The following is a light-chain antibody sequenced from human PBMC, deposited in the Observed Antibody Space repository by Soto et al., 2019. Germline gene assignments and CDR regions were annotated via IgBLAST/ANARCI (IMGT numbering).Light chain of an antibody. CDR1: SSDVGGYHY. CDR2: DVS. Sequence: QSALTQPASVSGSPGQSITISCTGTSSDVGGYHYVSWYRHHPGKAPKLIIYDVSDRPSGVSDRFSGSKSGNTASLTISGLQAEDEADYYCCSYTSFTPYVFGTGTKLTVL. CDR3: CSYTSFTPYV. J-gene: IGLJ1*01. V-gene: IGLV2-14*03.